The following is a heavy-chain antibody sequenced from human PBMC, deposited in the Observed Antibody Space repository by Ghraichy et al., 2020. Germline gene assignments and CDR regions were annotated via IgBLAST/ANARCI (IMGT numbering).Heavy chain of an antibody. V-gene: IGHV3-7*01. CDR2: VKPDGGEK. CDR1: GFMFSSYW. D-gene: IGHD1-1*01. Sequence: GGSLRLSCAASGFMFSSYWVTWVRQAPGKGLEWVANVKPDGGEKNYVGSVKGRFTISRDNAKKSLYLQMNSLRAEDTAVYYCAKCRGTTWNDALDVWRQG. J-gene: IGHJ3*01. CDR3: AKCRGTTWNDALDV.